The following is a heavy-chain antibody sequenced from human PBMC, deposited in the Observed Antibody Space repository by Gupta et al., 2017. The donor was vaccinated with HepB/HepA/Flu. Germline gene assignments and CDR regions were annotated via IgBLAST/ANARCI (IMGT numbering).Heavy chain of an antibody. CDR1: GFTFSSYG. CDR3: ARDVDSYGELDY. D-gene: IGHD5-18*01. CDR2: IWYDGSNK. J-gene: IGHJ4*02. Sequence: QVKLVESGGGVVQPGRSLRLSCAASGFTFSSYGMHWVRQAPGKGLEWVAVIWYDGSNKYYADSVKGRFTISRDNSKNTLYLQMNSLRAEDTAVYYCARDVDSYGELDYWGQGTLVTVSS. V-gene: IGHV3-33*01.